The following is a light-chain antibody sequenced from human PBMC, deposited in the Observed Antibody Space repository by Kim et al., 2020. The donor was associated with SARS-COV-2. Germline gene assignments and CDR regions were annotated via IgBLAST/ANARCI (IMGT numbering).Light chain of an antibody. CDR1: SSNIGTNT. V-gene: IGLV1-44*01. CDR3: AAWDDSVNGYV. Sequence: QPVLTQPPSASGTPGQRVTISCSGSSSNIGTNTVNWYQQLPRTAPKLLIYRNNQRPSGVPDRFSGSKSGTSASLAISGLQSEDEADYYCAAWDDSVNGYVFGTGTKVTVL. CDR2: RNN. J-gene: IGLJ1*01.